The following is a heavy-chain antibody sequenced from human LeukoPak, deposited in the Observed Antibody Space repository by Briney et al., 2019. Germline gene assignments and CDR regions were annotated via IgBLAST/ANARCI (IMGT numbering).Heavy chain of an antibody. CDR2: FDPEDGET. CDR3: ASGYCGGACQLGGVDM. CDR1: GYTLTELS. Sequence: ASVKVSCKVSGYTLTELSMHWVRQAPGKGLEWMGGFDPEDGETIYAQKFQGRVTMTEDTSTDTAYMELSSLRSEDTAVYYCASGYCGGACQLGGVDMWGQGTMVTVSS. D-gene: IGHD2-21*02. J-gene: IGHJ3*02. V-gene: IGHV1-24*01.